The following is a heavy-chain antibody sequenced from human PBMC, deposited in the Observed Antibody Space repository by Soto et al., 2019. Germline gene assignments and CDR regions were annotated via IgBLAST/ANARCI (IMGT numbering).Heavy chain of an antibody. Sequence: GGSLRLSCAASGFTFSSYAMSWVRQAPGKGLEWVSAISGSGGSTYYADSVKGRFTISRDNSKNTLYLQMNSLRAEDTAVYYCAKDAYSSSWPFDAFDIWGQGTMVTVSS. CDR2: ISGSGGST. CDR1: GFTFSSYA. D-gene: IGHD6-13*01. V-gene: IGHV3-23*01. CDR3: AKDAYSSSWPFDAFDI. J-gene: IGHJ3*02.